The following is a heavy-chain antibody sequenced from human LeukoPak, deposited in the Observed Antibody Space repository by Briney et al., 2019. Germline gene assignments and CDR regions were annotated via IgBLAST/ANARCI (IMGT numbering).Heavy chain of an antibody. J-gene: IGHJ4*02. CDR2: IYPGDSDA. CDR1: GYTFTTYW. Sequence: GESLKISWKGSGYTFTTYWIAWVRQMPGKGLEWMGIIYPGDSDARYSPSLRGQVTISADKSISTAYLQWNSLQASDTAIYYCVRRGGNSAVDFWGQGTLVTVSS. D-gene: IGHD4-23*01. V-gene: IGHV5-51*01. CDR3: VRRGGNSAVDF.